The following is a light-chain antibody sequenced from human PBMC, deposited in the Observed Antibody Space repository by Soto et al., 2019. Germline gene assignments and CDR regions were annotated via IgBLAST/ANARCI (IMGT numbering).Light chain of an antibody. CDR3: QSYDSSLSGWV. CDR2: GNS. V-gene: IGLV1-40*01. Sequence: QSVLTQPPSVSGAPGQRVTISCTGSSSNIGAGYDVHWYQQLPGTAPKLLIYGNSNRPSGVPDRFSGSKSGTSASLAITGLRAEDAADYSCQSYDSSLSGWVFGGGTKLTVL. J-gene: IGLJ3*02. CDR1: SSNIGAGYD.